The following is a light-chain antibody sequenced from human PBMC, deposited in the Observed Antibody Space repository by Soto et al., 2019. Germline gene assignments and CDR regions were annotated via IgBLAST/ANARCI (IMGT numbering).Light chain of an antibody. Sequence: LKNSPGALSLSKGERATLSCRASQSVSSSYLAWYQQKPGQAPRLLIYDTSNRATGIPARFSGSGSGTDFTLTISSLVHEDVAVYYCQQREPLPPIPFGQG. CDR1: QSVSSSY. CDR2: DTS. J-gene: IGKJ5*01. CDR3: QQREPLPPIP. V-gene: IGKV3D-20*02.